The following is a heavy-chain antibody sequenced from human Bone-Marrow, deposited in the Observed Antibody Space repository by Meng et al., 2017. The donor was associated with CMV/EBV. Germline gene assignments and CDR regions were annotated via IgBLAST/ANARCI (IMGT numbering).Heavy chain of an antibody. Sequence: SGGTFSSYAISWVRQAPGQELEWMGGIIPIFGTANYAQKFQGRVTITTDESTSTAYMELSSLRSEDTAVYYCARSSSQNSGWTLFDYWGQGTLVTVSS. CDR1: GGTFSSYA. D-gene: IGHD6-19*01. J-gene: IGHJ4*02. V-gene: IGHV1-69*05. CDR3: ARSSSQNSGWTLFDY. CDR2: IIPIFGTA.